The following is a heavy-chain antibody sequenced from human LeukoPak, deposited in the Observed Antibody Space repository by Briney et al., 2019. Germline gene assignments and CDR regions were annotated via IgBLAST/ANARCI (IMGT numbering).Heavy chain of an antibody. CDR2: INPANGNT. J-gene: IGHJ4*02. CDR1: EYIFSSYA. CDR3: ARDSSGWYTTYYFDY. V-gene: IGHV1-3*03. D-gene: IGHD6-19*01. Sequence: GASVKVSCKASEYIFSSYALHWVRQAPGQRLEWMGWINPANGNTKYSQEFQGRVTISRDTSASTTYMELSSLTSEDMAVYYCARDSSGWYTTYYFDYWGQGTLVTVSS.